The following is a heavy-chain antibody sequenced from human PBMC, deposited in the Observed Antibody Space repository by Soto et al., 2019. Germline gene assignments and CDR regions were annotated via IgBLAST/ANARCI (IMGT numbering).Heavy chain of an antibody. Sequence: TLSLTCTVSGGSISRSKWWSRVRQPPGKGQEWIGEIYHSGSTNYNPSLNRRVTISVDTSKNQSSLKLTSVTAADAALYYFASDFFDRGGYTTNWFDPWGRGTMVTVSS. CDR2: IYHSGST. J-gene: IGHJ5*01. D-gene: IGHD5-12*01. CDR3: ASDFFDRGGYTTNWFDP. CDR1: GGSISRSKW. V-gene: IGHV4-4*02.